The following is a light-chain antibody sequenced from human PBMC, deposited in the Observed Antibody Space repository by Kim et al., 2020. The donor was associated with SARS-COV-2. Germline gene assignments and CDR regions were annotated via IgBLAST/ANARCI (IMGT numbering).Light chain of an antibody. V-gene: IGKV3-11*01. CDR2: DAS. CDR1: LRINNY. CDR3: QKHNNRQGA. Sequence: EIVLTQSPATLSLSPGERATPSCRASLRINNYLAWYQQKPGQAPRLLIYDASNRAPGIPARCRGSGSGTDFTLTISSLEPEDFAVYYCQKHNNRQGAFGQGTKVDIK. J-gene: IGKJ1*01.